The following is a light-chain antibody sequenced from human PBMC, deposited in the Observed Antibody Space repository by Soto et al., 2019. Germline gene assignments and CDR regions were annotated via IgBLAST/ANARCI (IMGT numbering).Light chain of an antibody. J-gene: IGKJ5*01. CDR3: QQYYSAPFT. V-gene: IGKV4-1*01. CDR1: QSVLYSSSNKNF. Sequence: DIVMTQSPDSLAVSLGERATINCKSSQSVLYSSSNKNFLAWYQQKPGQPPKLLIYWSSTRQSGVPDRFSGSGSGTEFTLTISSLQAEDVAVYYCQQYYSAPFTFGQGTRLEMK. CDR2: WSS.